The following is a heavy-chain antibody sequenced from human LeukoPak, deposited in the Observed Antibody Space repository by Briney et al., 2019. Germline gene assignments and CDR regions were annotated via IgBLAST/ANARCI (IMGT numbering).Heavy chain of an antibody. CDR3: AKHGTSGYYYFDC. Sequence: GGSLRLSCAASAFTFSSYAMSWVRQAPGKGLEWVSTISGSGGSTYYADSVKGRFTISRDNSKNTLYLQLNSLRAEDTAVYYCAKHGTSGYYYFDCWGQGTLVTVSS. J-gene: IGHJ4*02. V-gene: IGHV3-23*01. CDR1: AFTFSSYA. CDR2: ISGSGGST. D-gene: IGHD3-22*01.